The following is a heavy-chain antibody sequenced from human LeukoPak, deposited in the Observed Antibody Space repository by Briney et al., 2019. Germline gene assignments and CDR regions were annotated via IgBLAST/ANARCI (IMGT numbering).Heavy chain of an antibody. D-gene: IGHD1-26*01. CDR1: GFTFDDYG. Sequence: GGSLRLSCAASGFTFDDYGMSWVRQAPGKGLEWVSGINWNGGSTGYADSVKGRFTIPRDNAKNSLYLQMNSLRAEDTALYYCARDRVGPEAYAFDIWGQGTMVTVSS. J-gene: IGHJ3*02. CDR2: INWNGGST. V-gene: IGHV3-20*04. CDR3: ARDRVGPEAYAFDI.